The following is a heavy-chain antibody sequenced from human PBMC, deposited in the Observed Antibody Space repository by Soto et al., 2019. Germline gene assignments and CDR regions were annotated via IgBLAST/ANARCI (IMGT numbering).Heavy chain of an antibody. Sequence: ASVKVSCKASGGTFSSYAISWVRQAPGQGLEWMGGIIPIFGTANYAQKFQGRVTITADESTSTAYMGLSSLRSEDTAVYYCARRQQWLANAFDIWGQGTMVTVSS. D-gene: IGHD6-19*01. J-gene: IGHJ3*02. V-gene: IGHV1-69*13. CDR3: ARRQQWLANAFDI. CDR2: IIPIFGTA. CDR1: GGTFSSYA.